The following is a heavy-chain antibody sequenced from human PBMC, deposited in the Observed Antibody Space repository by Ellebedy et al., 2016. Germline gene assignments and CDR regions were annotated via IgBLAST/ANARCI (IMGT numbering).Heavy chain of an antibody. CDR2: IKHDGSET. V-gene: IGHV3-7*01. CDR1: GFTFSSYW. D-gene: IGHD3-3*01. CDR3: AKVDAYYDFWSGLERDGNFDY. Sequence: LSLTXAASGFTFSSYWVTWVRQAPGKGLEWVANIKHDGSETYYVDSVKGRFTISRDNSKNTLYLLMNSLRAEDTAVYYCAKVDAYYDFWSGLERDGNFDYWGQGTLVTVSS. J-gene: IGHJ4*02.